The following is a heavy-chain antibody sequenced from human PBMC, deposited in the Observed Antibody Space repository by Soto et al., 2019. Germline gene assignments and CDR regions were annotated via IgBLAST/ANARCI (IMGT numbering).Heavy chain of an antibody. Sequence: GGSLRLSCAASGFTFSSYGMHWVRQAPGKGLEWVAVISYDGSDKYYADSVKGRLSISRDNPKNTLYLQMNSLRPEDTAVYYCAKVTGYCSSSSCRRDYYYYYGMDVWGQGTTVTVSS. CDR2: ISYDGSDK. V-gene: IGHV3-30*18. J-gene: IGHJ6*02. CDR3: AKVTGYCSSSSCRRDYYYYYGMDV. CDR1: GFTFSSYG. D-gene: IGHD2-2*01.